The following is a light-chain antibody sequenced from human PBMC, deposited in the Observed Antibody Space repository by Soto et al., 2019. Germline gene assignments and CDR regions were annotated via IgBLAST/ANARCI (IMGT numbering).Light chain of an antibody. Sequence: DIQMTQSPSSLSASVGDRVTITCRASQIISRYLNWYRQKPGRAPELLIYAASSLQSGVPSRFIGSGSGTDYTLTISSLEPEDFATYYCQQSLSTPLTFGQGTKVEIK. CDR1: QIISRY. CDR3: QQSLSTPLT. V-gene: IGKV1-39*01. CDR2: AAS. J-gene: IGKJ1*01.